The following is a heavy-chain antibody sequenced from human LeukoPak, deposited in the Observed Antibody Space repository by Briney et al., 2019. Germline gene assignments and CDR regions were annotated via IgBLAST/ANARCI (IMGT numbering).Heavy chain of an antibody. J-gene: IGHJ3*02. D-gene: IGHD5-12*01. CDR2: IYYSGST. Sequence: SETLSLTCTVSGGSISSSSYYWGWIRQPPGKGLEWIGSIYYSGSTYYNPSLKSRVTISVDTSKNQFSLKLSSVTAADTAVYYCARDQRATAGGAFDIWGQGTMVTVSS. V-gene: IGHV4-39*07. CDR1: GGSISSSSYY. CDR3: ARDQRATAGGAFDI.